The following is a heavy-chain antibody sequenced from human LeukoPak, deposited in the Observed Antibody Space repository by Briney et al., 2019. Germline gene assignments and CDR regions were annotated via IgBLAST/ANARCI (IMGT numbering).Heavy chain of an antibody. V-gene: IGHV4-38-2*01. CDR2: IYHSGST. Sequence: PSETLSLTCAVSGYSISSGYYWGWIRQPPGKGLEWIGSIYHSGSTYYNPSLKSRATISVATSKNQFSLKLSSVTAADTAVYYCARLDIEYSSSTTTFDIWGQGTMVTVSS. J-gene: IGHJ3*02. CDR3: ARLDIEYSSSTTTFDI. CDR1: GYSISSGYY. D-gene: IGHD6-6*01.